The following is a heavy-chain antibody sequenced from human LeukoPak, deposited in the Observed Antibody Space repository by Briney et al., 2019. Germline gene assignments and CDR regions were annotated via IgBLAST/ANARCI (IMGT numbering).Heavy chain of an antibody. D-gene: IGHD6-19*01. Sequence: GGSLRLSCAASGFIFNTYGMHWVRQAPGKGLEWVAVIRFDGSIKYYADSVKGRFTISRDNSKNTLYLQMNSLRAEDTALYYCASAAGPFDNWGQGTLVTVSS. V-gene: IGHV3-33*01. J-gene: IGHJ4*02. CDR3: ASAAGPFDN. CDR1: GFIFNTYG. CDR2: IRFDGSIK.